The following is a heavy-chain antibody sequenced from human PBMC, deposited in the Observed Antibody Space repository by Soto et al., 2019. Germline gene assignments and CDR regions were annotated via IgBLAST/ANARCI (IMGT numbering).Heavy chain of an antibody. CDR2: IYYSGST. V-gene: IGHV4-39*01. Sequence: SETLSLTCTVSGGSISSSSYYWGWIRQPPGKGLECIGSIYYSGSTYYNPSLKSRVTISVDTSKNQFSLKLSSVTAADTAVYYCARLFPRVVPAAIYFDYWGQGTLVTVSS. CDR1: GGSISSSSYY. D-gene: IGHD2-2*01. CDR3: ARLFPRVVPAAIYFDY. J-gene: IGHJ4*02.